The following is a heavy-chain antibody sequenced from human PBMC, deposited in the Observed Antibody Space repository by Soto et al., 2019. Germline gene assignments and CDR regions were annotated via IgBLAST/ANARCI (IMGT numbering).Heavy chain of an antibody. CDR2: INPIGGTT. Sequence: QVQLVQSGAEVKKPGASAKVSCKTSGYTFSNFFMHWVRQAPGQGLEWMGKINPIGGTTTYAQKFQGRLTMTSDTSTSTVYMELSSLRFEDTAVYYCARINWGEVPFGFDYWGQGTLLTVSS. D-gene: IGHD7-27*01. J-gene: IGHJ4*02. CDR3: ARINWGEVPFGFDY. V-gene: IGHV1-46*01. CDR1: GYTFSNFF.